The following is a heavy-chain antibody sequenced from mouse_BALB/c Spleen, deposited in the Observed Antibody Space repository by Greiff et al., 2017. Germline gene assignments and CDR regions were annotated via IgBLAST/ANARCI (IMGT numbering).Heavy chain of an antibody. CDR1: GFNIKDTY. J-gene: IGHJ4*01. CDR2: IDPANGNT. V-gene: IGHV14-3*02. CDR3: ARTMDY. Sequence: VHVKQSGAELVKPGASVKLSCTASGFNIKDTYMHWVKQRPEQGLEWIGRIDPANGNTKYDPKFQGKATITADTSYNTAYLQLSSLTSEDTAVYYCARTMDYWGQGTSVTVSS.